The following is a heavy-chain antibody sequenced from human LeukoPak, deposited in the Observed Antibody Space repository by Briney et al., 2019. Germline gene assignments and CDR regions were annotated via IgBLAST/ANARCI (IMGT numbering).Heavy chain of an antibody. CDR2: INHSGST. J-gene: IGHJ4*02. CDR1: GGSFSVYY. V-gene: IGHV4-34*01. D-gene: IGHD6-13*01. CDR3: ARQSIAAAFGY. Sequence: SETLSLTCAVYGGSFSVYYWSWIRQPPGKGLEWIGEINHSGSTNYNPSLKSRVTISVDTSKNQFSLKLSSVTAADTAVYYCARQSIAAAFGYWGQGTLVTVSS.